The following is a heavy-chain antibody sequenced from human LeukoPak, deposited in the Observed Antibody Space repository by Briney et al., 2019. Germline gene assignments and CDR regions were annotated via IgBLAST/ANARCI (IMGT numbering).Heavy chain of an antibody. CDR1: GYSISSGYY. Sequence: PSETLSLTCTVSGYSISSGYYWGWIRQPPGKGLEWIGSIYHSGSTYYNPSLKSRVTISVDTSKNQFSLKLSSVTAADTAVYYCARFVLWRLYAFDIWGQGTMVTVSS. D-gene: IGHD2-21*01. V-gene: IGHV4-38-2*02. CDR3: ARFVLWRLYAFDI. J-gene: IGHJ3*02. CDR2: IYHSGST.